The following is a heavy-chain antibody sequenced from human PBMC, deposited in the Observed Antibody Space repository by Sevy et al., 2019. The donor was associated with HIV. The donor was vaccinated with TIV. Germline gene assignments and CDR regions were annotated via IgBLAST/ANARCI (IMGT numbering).Heavy chain of an antibody. CDR3: ARVYYYDYSGPGY. V-gene: IGHV1-46*02. D-gene: IGHD3-22*01. J-gene: IGHJ4*02. Sequence: ASVKVSCKASGYNLNNYYIHWVRQAPGQGLEWMGLINPSGGSTSYAQKFQGRVTMTRDTSTSPLHMELSSLGSEDTAVYYCARVYYYDYSGPGYWGQGTLVTVSS. CDR2: INPSGGST. CDR1: GYNLNNYY.